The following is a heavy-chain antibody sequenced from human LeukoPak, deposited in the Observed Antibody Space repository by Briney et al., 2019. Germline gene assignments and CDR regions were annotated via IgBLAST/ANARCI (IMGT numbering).Heavy chain of an antibody. CDR2: IWYDGSNK. V-gene: IGHV3-33*06. D-gene: IGHD5-18*01. Sequence: QPGGSLRLSCAASGFTFSSYGMHWVRQAPGKGLEWVAVIWYDGSNKYYADSVKGRFTISRDNSKNTLYLQMNSLRAEDTAVYYCAKGNGYSYGRYYFDYWGQGTLVTVSS. CDR3: AKGNGYSYGRYYFDY. CDR1: GFTFSSYG. J-gene: IGHJ4*02.